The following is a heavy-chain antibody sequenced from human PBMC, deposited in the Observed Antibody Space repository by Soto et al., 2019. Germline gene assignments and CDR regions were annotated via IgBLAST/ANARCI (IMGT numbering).Heavy chain of an antibody. CDR1: GFTFSSYS. D-gene: IGHD3-22*01. CDR2: ISSSSSYI. J-gene: IGHJ4*02. CDR3: ASHPRDSSGYWYYFDY. V-gene: IGHV3-21*01. Sequence: GGSLRLSCAASGFTFSSYSMNWVRQAPGKGLEWVSSISSSSSYIYYADSVKGRFTISRDNAKNSLYLQMNSLRAEDTAVYYCASHPRDSSGYWYYFDYWGQGTLVTVSS.